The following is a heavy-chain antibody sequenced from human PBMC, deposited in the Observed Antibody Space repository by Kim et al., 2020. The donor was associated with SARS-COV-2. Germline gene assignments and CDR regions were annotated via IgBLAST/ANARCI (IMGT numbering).Heavy chain of an antibody. J-gene: IGHJ4*02. D-gene: IGHD2-15*01. CDR2: ISWNSGSI. V-gene: IGHV3-9*01. Sequence: LSLTCAASGFTFDDYAMHWVRQAPGKGLEWVSGISWNSGSIGYADSVKGRFTISRDNAKNSLYLQMNSLRAEDTALYYCAKAGSRVYCSGGSCYSVSGFFDYWGQGTLVTVSS. CDR1: GFTFDDYA. CDR3: AKAGSRVYCSGGSCYSVSGFFDY.